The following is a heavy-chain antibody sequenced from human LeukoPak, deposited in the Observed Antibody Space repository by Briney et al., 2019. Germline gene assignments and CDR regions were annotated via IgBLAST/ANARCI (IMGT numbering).Heavy chain of an antibody. CDR2: VSGSGGST. Sequence: GGSLRLSXAASGFTFSSYAMSWVRQAPGKGLEWVSAVSGSGGSTYYADSVKGRFTISRDNSKNTLYLQMNSLRAEDTAVYYCAKDQVSYGFDYWGQGTLVTVSS. CDR1: GFTFSSYA. V-gene: IGHV3-23*01. D-gene: IGHD5-18*01. J-gene: IGHJ4*02. CDR3: AKDQVSYGFDY.